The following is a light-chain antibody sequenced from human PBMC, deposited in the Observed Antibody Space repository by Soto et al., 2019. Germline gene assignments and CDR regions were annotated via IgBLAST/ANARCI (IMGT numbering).Light chain of an antibody. CDR3: MQGTPWPPVT. CDR2: NAF. CDR1: QSLVYSDGNAY. V-gene: IGKV2-30*01. Sequence: DVVMTQSPLSLPVTLGQPASISCRSSQSLVYSDGNAYLSWFQQRPGQSPRRLIYNAFNRDSGVPARFSGSGSGTEFTLKISRVEAEDVGIYYCMQGTPWPPVTFGQGTKLEIK. J-gene: IGKJ2*01.